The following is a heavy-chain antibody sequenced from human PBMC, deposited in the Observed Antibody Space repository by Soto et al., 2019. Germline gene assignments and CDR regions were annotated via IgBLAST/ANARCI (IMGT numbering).Heavy chain of an antibody. Sequence: QITLKESGPTLVKPTQPLTLTCTFSGFSLSTSGVGVGWIRQPPGKALEWLALIYWDDDKRYSPSLKSTLTITKDTSKNQVVLTMTNMDPVDTATDYCAHHLPKNDYINYLVPFDPWGQATLVTVSS. D-gene: IGHD4-4*01. J-gene: IGHJ5*02. V-gene: IGHV2-5*02. CDR3: AHHLPKNDYINYLVPFDP. CDR2: IYWDDDK. CDR1: GFSLSTSGVG.